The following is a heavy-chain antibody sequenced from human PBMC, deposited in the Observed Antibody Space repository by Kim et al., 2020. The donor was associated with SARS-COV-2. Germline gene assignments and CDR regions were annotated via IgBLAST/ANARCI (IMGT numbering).Heavy chain of an antibody. CDR1: GGSISSSSYY. V-gene: IGHV4-39*07. CDR2: IYYSGST. Sequence: SETLSLTCTVSGGSISSSSYYWGWIRQPPGKGLEWIGSIYYSGSTYYNPSLKSRVTISVDTSKNQFSLKLSSVTAADTAVYYCARDDSSGYYFGYSGDDAFDIWGQGTMVTVSS. CDR3: ARDDSSGYYFGYSGDDAFDI. J-gene: IGHJ3*02. D-gene: IGHD3-22*01.